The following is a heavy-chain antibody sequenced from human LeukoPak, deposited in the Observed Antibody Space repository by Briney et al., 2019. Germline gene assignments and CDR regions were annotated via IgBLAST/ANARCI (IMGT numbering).Heavy chain of an antibody. J-gene: IGHJ5*02. Sequence: SETLSLTCAVYGGSFSGYYWSWIRQPPGKGLEWIGEINHSGSTNYNPSLKSRVTISVDTSKNQFSLKLSSVTAADTAVYYCARGFYYDFWSGLHPNWFDPWGQGTLVTVSS. CDR2: INHSGST. D-gene: IGHD3-3*01. CDR3: ARGFYYDFWSGLHPNWFDP. CDR1: GGSFSGYY. V-gene: IGHV4-34*01.